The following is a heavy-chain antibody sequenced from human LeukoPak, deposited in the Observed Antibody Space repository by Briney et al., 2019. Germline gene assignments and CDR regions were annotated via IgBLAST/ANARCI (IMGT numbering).Heavy chain of an antibody. Sequence: SETLSLTCTVSGGSISSSSYYWGWIRQPPGKGLEWIGSIYYSGSTYYNLSLKSRVTISVDTFKNQFSLKLSSVTAADTAVYYCARPGVAAAGAFDYWGQGTLVTVSS. V-gene: IGHV4-39*07. CDR2: IYYSGST. D-gene: IGHD6-13*01. CDR1: GGSISSSSYY. J-gene: IGHJ4*02. CDR3: ARPGVAAAGAFDY.